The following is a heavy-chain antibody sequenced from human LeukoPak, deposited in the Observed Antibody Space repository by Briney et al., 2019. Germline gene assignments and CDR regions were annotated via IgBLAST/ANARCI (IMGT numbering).Heavy chain of an antibody. CDR3: AKGRDSGSASFDC. D-gene: IGHD3-10*01. V-gene: IGHV3-23*01. CDR1: GFTFSSAW. J-gene: IGHJ4*02. CDR2: ISSRGRST. Sequence: GGSLRLSCAVSGFTFSSAWMSWVRQAPGKGLEWVSSISSRGRSTYYANSVKGRFTISRDNSKNTLFLQMNSLRAEDTAAYYCAKGRDSGSASFDCWGQGTLVTVSS.